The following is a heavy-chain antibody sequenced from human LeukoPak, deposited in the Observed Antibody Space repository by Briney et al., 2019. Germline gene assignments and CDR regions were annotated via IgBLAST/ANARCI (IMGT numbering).Heavy chain of an antibody. CDR2: INSDWSST. CDR1: GFTFSIYW. Sequence: GGSLRLSCAASGFTFSIYWMHWVRQAPVTGLVRVSHINSDWSSTSYADSVRGRFTISRDNAKNTLYLQMNSLRAEDTAVYYCARDRGYSPDVWGQGTTVTVSS. D-gene: IGHD5-18*01. CDR3: ARDRGYSPDV. V-gene: IGHV3-74*01. J-gene: IGHJ6*02.